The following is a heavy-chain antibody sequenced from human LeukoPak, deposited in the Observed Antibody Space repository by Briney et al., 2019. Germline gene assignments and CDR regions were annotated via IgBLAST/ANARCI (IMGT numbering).Heavy chain of an antibody. J-gene: IGHJ6*02. Sequence: PGRSLRLSCAASGFTFSSYGMHWVRQAPGKGLEWVAVIWYDGSNKYYAGSVEGRFTISRDNSKNTLYLQMNSLRAEDTAVYYCARDRYCSSTSCLYYGMDVWGQGTTVTVSS. D-gene: IGHD2-2*01. CDR1: GFTFSSYG. V-gene: IGHV3-33*01. CDR2: IWYDGSNK. CDR3: ARDRYCSSTSCLYYGMDV.